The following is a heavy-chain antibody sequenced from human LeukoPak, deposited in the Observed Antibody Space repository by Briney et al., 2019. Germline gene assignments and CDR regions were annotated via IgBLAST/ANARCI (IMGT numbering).Heavy chain of an antibody. CDR2: IYFSGNT. V-gene: IGHV4-59*01. Sequence: SETLSLTCTVSGGSISTYHWSWIRQPPGKGPEWIGYIYFSGNTDYSPSLKSRVTMSVDTSMNQFSLNLSSVTAADTAIYYCARAVISFGGVIAKGFDCWGQGTLGTVTS. J-gene: IGHJ4*02. CDR3: ARAVISFGGVIAKGFDC. D-gene: IGHD3-16*02. CDR1: GGSISTYH.